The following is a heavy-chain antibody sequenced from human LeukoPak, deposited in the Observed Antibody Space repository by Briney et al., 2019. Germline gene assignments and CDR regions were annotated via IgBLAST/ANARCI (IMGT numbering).Heavy chain of an antibody. V-gene: IGHV4-34*01. J-gene: IGHJ4*02. CDR3: ARLYRWLVGYYYFDY. Sequence: PSETLSLTCAVYDGPFSGSQWSWIRQPPGKGLEWIGDINQSGDTNYNPSLKSRLTISVDTSKNQFSLRLTSVTAADTAVYYCARLYRWLVGYYYFDYWGQGALVTVSS. CDR2: INQSGDT. CDR1: DGPFSGSQ. D-gene: IGHD6-19*01.